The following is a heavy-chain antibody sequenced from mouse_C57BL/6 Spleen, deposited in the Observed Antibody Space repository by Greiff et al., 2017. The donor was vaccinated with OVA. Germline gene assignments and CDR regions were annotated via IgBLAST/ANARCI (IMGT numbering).Heavy chain of an antibody. CDR3: ARPGSSLYWYFDV. V-gene: IGHV1-18*01. Sequence: EVQLQQSGPELVKPGASVKIPCKASGYTFTDYNMDWVKQSHGKSLEWIGDINPNNGGTIYNQKFKGKATLTVDKSSSTAYMELRSLTSENTAVYYGARPGSSLYWYFDVWGTGTTVTVSS. CDR1: GYTFTDYN. CDR2: INPNNGGT. J-gene: IGHJ1*03. D-gene: IGHD1-1*01.